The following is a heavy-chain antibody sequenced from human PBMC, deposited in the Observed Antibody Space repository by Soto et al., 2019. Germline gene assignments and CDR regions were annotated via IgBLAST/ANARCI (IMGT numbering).Heavy chain of an antibody. Sequence: ASVKVSGKAPADTFTSYWIHWVRQAPGHGLERMGTNRPNGGSTSFAQPFKGRITKTSDTSRSTVSMDRSSLGSEDTAVYYCARSSGGVLGIIIGGSNWLASWGQGSLVTVSS. CDR3: ARSSGGVLGIIIGGSNWLAS. CDR2: NRPNGGST. D-gene: IGHD3-16*01. J-gene: IGHJ5*01. V-gene: IGHV1-46*01. CDR1: ADTFTSYW.